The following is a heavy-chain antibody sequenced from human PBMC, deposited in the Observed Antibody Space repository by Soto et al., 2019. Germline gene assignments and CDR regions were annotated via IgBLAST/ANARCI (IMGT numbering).Heavy chain of an antibody. Sequence: QVQLEESGPGLVKPSETLSLRCTVSGGSVSSDSYHWCWVRQPPGQGLEWIGNIYYSGTTNYNPSLESLVSMSVDTSKNQFSLKLSSVTAADTAVYYCAARVGATPPITWGQGTLVIVSS. CDR2: IYYSGTT. V-gene: IGHV4-61*01. J-gene: IGHJ5*02. CDR3: AARVGATPPIT. CDR1: GGSVSSDSYH. D-gene: IGHD1-26*01.